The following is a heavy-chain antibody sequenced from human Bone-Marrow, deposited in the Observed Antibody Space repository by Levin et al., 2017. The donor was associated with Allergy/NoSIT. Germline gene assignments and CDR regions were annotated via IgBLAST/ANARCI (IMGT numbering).Heavy chain of an antibody. CDR1: GGSISSYY. Sequence: PSETLSLTCTASGGSISSYYWSWIRQPPGKGLEWIGYIHYNGNTNYNPSIESRVTISRDRSRNQFSLKMSSVTAADTAVYYCARAPHGDNGGYFDHWGQGILVTVSS. CDR2: IHYNGNT. CDR3: ARAPHGDNGGYFDH. V-gene: IGHV4-59*01. D-gene: IGHD4-23*01. J-gene: IGHJ4*02.